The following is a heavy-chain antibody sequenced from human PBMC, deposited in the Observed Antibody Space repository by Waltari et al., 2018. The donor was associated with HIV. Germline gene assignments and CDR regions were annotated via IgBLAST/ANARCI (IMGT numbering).Heavy chain of an antibody. Sequence: EVQLVQSGAEVKKPGESLKISCKASGYSFTSYWIGWVGQVPGKGLEWKGYICPGDSDTRYSPSFQGQVTISADKSSSTAYLQWSSLKPSDTAMYYCATSRSTYYDTGGYFDYWGQGTLVTVSS. CDR3: ATSRSTYYDTGGYFDY. J-gene: IGHJ4*02. CDR2: ICPGDSDT. V-gene: IGHV5-51*03. D-gene: IGHD3-22*01. CDR1: GYSFTSYW.